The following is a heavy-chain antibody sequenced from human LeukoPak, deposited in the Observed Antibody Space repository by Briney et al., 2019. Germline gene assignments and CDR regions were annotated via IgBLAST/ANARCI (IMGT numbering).Heavy chain of an antibody. V-gene: IGHV3-23*01. CDR3: AKDRSFWNDLRLGDY. Sequence: GGSLRLSCAASGFTFSSYAMSWVRQAPGKGLEWVSAISGSGGSTYYADSMKGRFTISRDNSKNTLYLQMNSLRAEDTAVYYCAKDRSFWNDLRLGDYWGQGTLVTVSS. J-gene: IGHJ4*02. D-gene: IGHD1-1*01. CDR2: ISGSGGST. CDR1: GFTFSSYA.